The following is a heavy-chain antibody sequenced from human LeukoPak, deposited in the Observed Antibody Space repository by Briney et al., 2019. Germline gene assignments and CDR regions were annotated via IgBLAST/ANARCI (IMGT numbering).Heavy chain of an antibody. J-gene: IGHJ4*02. CDR2: INHSGST. Sequence: SETLSLTCAVYGGSFSGYYWSWIRQPPGKGLEWIGEINHSGSTNYNPSLKSRVTISVDTSKNQFSLKLSSVTAADTAVYYCGGSRRSSGYLGYWGQGTLVTVSS. CDR3: GGSRRSSGYLGY. D-gene: IGHD3-22*01. CDR1: GGSFSGYY. V-gene: IGHV4-34*01.